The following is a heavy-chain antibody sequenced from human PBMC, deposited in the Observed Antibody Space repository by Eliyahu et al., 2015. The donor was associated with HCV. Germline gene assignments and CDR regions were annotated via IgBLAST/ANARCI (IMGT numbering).Heavy chain of an antibody. CDR1: GFSLSTSGVG. CDR3: AHRRDASGQWLVPFAFDV. CDR2: IYWDDDK. J-gene: IGHJ3*01. Sequence: QITLKESGPTLVKHTQTLTLTCTFSGFSLSTSGVGVGWIRHPPGKALEWLALIYWDDDKRYSPSLKNRLTITKDTSRNQVALTMTNMDPVDTATYYRAHRRDASGQWLVPFAFDVWGQGTMVTVSS. V-gene: IGHV2-5*02. D-gene: IGHD6-19*01.